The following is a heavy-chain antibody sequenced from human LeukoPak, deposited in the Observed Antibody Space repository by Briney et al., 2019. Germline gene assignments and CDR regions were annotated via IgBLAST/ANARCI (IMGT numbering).Heavy chain of an antibody. J-gene: IGHJ4*02. CDR1: GYTFTSYG. V-gene: IGHV1-18*01. D-gene: IGHD3-22*01. CDR3: ARDEHYYDSSGYYSFDY. Sequence: ASVTVSCKASGYTFTSYGFSWVRQAPGQGLEWMGWINTYNGNTNYAQKLQGRATMTTDTFTSTACMELRSLRSDDTVVYYCARDEHYYDSSGYYSFDYWGQGTLVTVSS. CDR2: INTYNGNT.